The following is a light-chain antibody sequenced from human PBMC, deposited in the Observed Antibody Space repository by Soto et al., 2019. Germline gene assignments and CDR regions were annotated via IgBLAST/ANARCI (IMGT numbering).Light chain of an antibody. J-gene: IGKJ2*01. V-gene: IGKV3-11*01. Sequence: EIVLTQSPATLSLSPGERATLSCRASQTVSSYLAWYQQKAGQAPRPLIYDASNRAPGIPARFSGSGSGTDFTLTISSLEPEDFAVYYCQYRSNWPPYTFGQGTKLEIK. CDR2: DAS. CDR3: QYRSNWPPYT. CDR1: QTVSSY.